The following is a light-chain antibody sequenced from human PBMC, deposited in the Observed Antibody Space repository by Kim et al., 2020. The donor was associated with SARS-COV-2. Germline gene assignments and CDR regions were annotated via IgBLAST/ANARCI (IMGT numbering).Light chain of an antibody. Sequence: ELTQPPSASGTPGQRVTISCSGSSSNIGSYTVNWYQQLPGTAPKLLISSDNQRPSGVPDRFSGSKSGTSASLAISGLQSEDEADCYCAVWDDSLNGVVFGGGTQLTVL. J-gene: IGLJ2*01. CDR3: AVWDDSLNGVV. V-gene: IGLV1-44*01. CDR1: SSNIGSYT. CDR2: SDN.